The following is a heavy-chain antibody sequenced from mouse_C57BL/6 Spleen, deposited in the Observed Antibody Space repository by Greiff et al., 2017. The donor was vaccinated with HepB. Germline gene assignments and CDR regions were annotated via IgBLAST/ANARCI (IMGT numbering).Heavy chain of an antibody. D-gene: IGHD1-1*01. V-gene: IGHV1-64*01. CDR1: GYTFTSYW. CDR2: IHPNSGST. CDR3: ARKGYYGSSYVAWFAY. Sequence: QVQLQQPGAELVKPGASVKLSCKASGYTFTSYWMHWVKQRPGQGLEWIGMIHPNSGSTNYNEKFKSKATLTVDKSSSTAYMQLSSLTSEDSAVYYCARKGYYGSSYVAWFAYWGQGTLVTVSA. J-gene: IGHJ3*01.